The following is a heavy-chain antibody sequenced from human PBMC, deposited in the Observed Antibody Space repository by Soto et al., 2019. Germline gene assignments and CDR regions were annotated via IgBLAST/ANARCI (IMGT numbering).Heavy chain of an antibody. CDR1: GFAFSSYA. CDR2: ISGSGVST. D-gene: IGHD6-19*01. J-gene: IGHJ4*02. V-gene: IGHV3-23*01. Sequence: PVGALRLSCSASGFAFSSYAMSWVRQAPGKGLEWVSAISGSGVSTYYPDSVRGRFTISRDNSKNTLYLQMNSLRAEDTAIYYCAKEGGYASGWADYWGQGTLVTVSS. CDR3: AKEGGYASGWADY.